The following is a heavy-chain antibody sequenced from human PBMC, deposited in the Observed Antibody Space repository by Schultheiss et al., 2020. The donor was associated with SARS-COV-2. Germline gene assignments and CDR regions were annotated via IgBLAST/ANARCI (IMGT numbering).Heavy chain of an antibody. D-gene: IGHD6-6*01. CDR2: IYWDDDK. J-gene: IGHJ4*02. V-gene: IGHV2-5*08. Sequence: SGPTLVKPTQTLTLTCTFSGFSLSTSGMRVSWIRQPPGKALEWLALIYWDDDKRYTPSLNRRLTITKDTSKNQVVLIMTNMDPADTGTYYCAHRTSDYSSSPFDFWGQGTLVTVSS. CDR3: AHRTSDYSSSPFDF. CDR1: GFSLSTSGMR.